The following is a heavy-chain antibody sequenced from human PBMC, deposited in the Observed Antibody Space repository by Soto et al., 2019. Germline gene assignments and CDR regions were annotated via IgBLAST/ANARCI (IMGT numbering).Heavy chain of an antibody. V-gene: IGHV3-74*01. D-gene: IGHD6-13*01. CDR3: ARVPDSSWYVGYYYYGMDV. J-gene: IGHJ6*02. CDR2: INSDGSST. Sequence: PGGSLRLSCAASGFTFSSYWMHWVRQAPGKGLVWVSRINSDGSSTSYADSVKGRFTISRDNAKNTLYLQMNSLRAEDTAVYYCARVPDSSWYVGYYYYGMDVWGQGTTVTVSS. CDR1: GFTFSSYW.